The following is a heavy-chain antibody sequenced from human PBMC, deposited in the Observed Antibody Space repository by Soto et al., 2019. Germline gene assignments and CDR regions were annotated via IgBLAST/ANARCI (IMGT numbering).Heavy chain of an antibody. CDR1: GDSVSSDSAA. CDR2: TYYRSKYYN. CDR3: ARDHKGVYYYGMDV. D-gene: IGHD6-13*01. Sequence: QSQTLSLTCAISGDSVSSDSAAWNWIRQSPSRGLEWLGRTYYRSKYYNDYAVSVKSRITINSDTSKNQFSLQLNSVTPEDTAVYYCARDHKGVYYYGMDVWGQGTTVTVSS. V-gene: IGHV6-1*01. J-gene: IGHJ6*02.